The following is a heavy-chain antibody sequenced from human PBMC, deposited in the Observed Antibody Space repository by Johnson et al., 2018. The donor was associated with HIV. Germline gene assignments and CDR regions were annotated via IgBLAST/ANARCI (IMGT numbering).Heavy chain of an antibody. Sequence: VQLVESGGGLVQPGRSLRLSCAASGFTFSSYAMSWVRQAPGKGLEWVSAISGSGGSTYYADSVKGRFPISRDNSKNTLYLQMYSLRAEDTAVYYCAKDLSGYSYGYGAFDIWGQGTMVTVSS. CDR3: AKDLSGYSYGYGAFDI. D-gene: IGHD5-18*01. CDR1: GFTFSSYA. CDR2: ISGSGGST. V-gene: IGHV3-23*04. J-gene: IGHJ3*02.